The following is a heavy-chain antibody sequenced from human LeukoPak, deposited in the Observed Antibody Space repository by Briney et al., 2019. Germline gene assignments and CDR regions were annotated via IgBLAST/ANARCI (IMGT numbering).Heavy chain of an antibody. CDR1: GFSFRTYS. J-gene: IGHJ4*02. CDR2: IWYDGSDK. D-gene: IGHD6-19*01. CDR3: ARGLVLDY. Sequence: PGGSLRLSCAASGFSFRTYSMRWVRQAPGKGLEWVAIIWYDGSDKYFADSVKGRFTISRDNSKNTLYLQMNSLRAEDTAVYYCARGLVLDYWGQGTLVTVSS. V-gene: IGHV3-33*01.